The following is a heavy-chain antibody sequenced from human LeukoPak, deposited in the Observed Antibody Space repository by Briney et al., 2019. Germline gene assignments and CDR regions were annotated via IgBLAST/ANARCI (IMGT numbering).Heavy chain of an antibody. CDR2: IYYSGST. D-gene: IGHD3-10*01. CDR3: ARRARRWFGELYPYFDY. J-gene: IGHJ4*02. CDR1: GGSISSSSYY. V-gene: IGHV4-39*01. Sequence: PSETLSLTCTVSGGSISSSSYYWGWIRQPPGKGLEWIGSIYYSGSTYYNPSLKSRVTISVDTSKNQFSLKLSSVTAADTAVYYCARRARRWFGELYPYFDYRGQGTLVTVSS.